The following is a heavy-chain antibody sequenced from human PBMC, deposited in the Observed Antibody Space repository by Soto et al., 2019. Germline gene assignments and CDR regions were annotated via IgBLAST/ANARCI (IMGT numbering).Heavy chain of an antibody. CDR2: IIPIFGTA. V-gene: IGHV1-69*13. D-gene: IGHD3-10*01. J-gene: IGHJ6*02. Sequence: SLKVYCKTSGYTFSSYAISWVRQTNGQGLELMGWIIPIFGTANYAQKFQGRVTITADESTSTAYMELSSLRSEDTAVYYCARDLITMVRGVIITSNGMDVWGQGTTVTVSS. CDR1: GYTFSSYA. CDR3: ARDLITMVRGVIITSNGMDV.